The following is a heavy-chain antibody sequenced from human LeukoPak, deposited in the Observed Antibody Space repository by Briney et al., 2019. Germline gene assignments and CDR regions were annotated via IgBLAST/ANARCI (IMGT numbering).Heavy chain of an antibody. CDR1: GFTFSSYA. Sequence: GSLGLSCAASGFTFSSYAMSWVRQAPGKGLEWVSAISGSGGSTYYADSVKGRFTISRDNSKNTLYLQMNSLRAEDTGVYYCAKDPSLARSYYYYYYMDVWGTGTTVTVSS. CDR2: ISGSGGST. CDR3: AKDPSLARSYYYYYYMDV. V-gene: IGHV3-23*01. J-gene: IGHJ6*03.